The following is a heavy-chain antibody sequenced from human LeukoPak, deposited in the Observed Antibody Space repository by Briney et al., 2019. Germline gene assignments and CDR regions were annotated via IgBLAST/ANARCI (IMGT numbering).Heavy chain of an antibody. J-gene: IGHJ4*02. V-gene: IGHV3-30-3*01. CDR2: ISYDGSNK. Sequence: PGGSLRLSCAASGFTVSSNYMSWVRQAPGKGLEWVAVISYDGSNKYYADSVKGRFTISRDNSKNTLYLQMNSLRAEDTAVYYCASQIAVGSYFDYWGQGTLVTVSS. CDR1: GFTVSSNY. CDR3: ASQIAVGSYFDY. D-gene: IGHD6-19*01.